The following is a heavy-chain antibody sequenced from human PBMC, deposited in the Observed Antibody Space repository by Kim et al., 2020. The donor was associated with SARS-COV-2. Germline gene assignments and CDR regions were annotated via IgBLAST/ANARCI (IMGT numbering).Heavy chain of an antibody. V-gene: IGHV1-8*01. J-gene: IGHJ6*02. CDR3: ARLFEYSSSSPHYYYYGMDV. D-gene: IGHD6-6*01. CDR1: GYTFTSYD. CDR2: MNPNSGNT. Sequence: ASVKVSCKASGYTFTSYDINWVRQATGQGLEWMGWMNPNSGNTGYAQKFQGRVTMTRNTSISTAYMELSSLRSEDTAVYYCARLFEYSSSSPHYYYYGMDVWGQGTTVTVSS.